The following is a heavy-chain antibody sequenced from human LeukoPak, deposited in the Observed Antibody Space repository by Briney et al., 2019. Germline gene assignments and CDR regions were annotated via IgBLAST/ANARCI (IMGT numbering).Heavy chain of an antibody. CDR3: AKASPRGYYFDY. J-gene: IGHJ4*02. Sequence: QAGGSLRLSCAASGFTFSNYWMHWVRQAPGKGLVWVSRINSDGINTSYADSVKGRFTISRDNAKNTLNLQMNSLRAEDTAVYYCAKASPRGYYFDYWGQGTLVTVSS. D-gene: IGHD3-16*01. CDR2: INSDGINT. V-gene: IGHV3-74*01. CDR1: GFTFSNYW.